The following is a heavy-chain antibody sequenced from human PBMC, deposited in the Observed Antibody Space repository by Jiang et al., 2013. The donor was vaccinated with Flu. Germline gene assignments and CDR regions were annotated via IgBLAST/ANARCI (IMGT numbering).Heavy chain of an antibody. CDR1: GYTFTGYY. CDR2: INPNSGGT. J-gene: IGHJ5*02. CDR3: ARGGGYDILTGYYHQRIGFDP. V-gene: IGHV1-2*06. D-gene: IGHD3-9*01. Sequence: EVKKPGASVKVSCKASGYTFTGYYMHWVRQAPGQGLEWMGRINPNSGGTNYAQKFQGRVTMTRDTSISTAYMELSRLRSDDTAVYYCARGGGYDILTGYYHQRIGFDPWGQGTLVTVSS.